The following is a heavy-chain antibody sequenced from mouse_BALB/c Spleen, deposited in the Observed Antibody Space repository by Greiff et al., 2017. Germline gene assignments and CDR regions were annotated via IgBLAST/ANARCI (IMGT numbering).Heavy chain of an antibody. Sequence: EVKLMESGGGLVKPGGSLKLSCAASGFTFRDYYMYWVRQTPEKRLEWVATISDGGSYTYYPDSVKGRFTISRDNAKNNLYLQMSSLKSEDTAMYYCARGLYGNVDYWGQGTTLTVSS. CDR2: ISDGGSYT. J-gene: IGHJ2*01. CDR3: ARGLYGNVDY. V-gene: IGHV5-4*02. CDR1: GFTFRDYY. D-gene: IGHD2-1*01.